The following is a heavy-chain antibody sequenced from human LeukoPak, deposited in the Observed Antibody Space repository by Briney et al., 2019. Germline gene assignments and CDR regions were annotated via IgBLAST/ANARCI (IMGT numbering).Heavy chain of an antibody. CDR2: IIPILGIA. J-gene: IGHJ4*02. Sequence: SVKVSCKASGGTFSSYTISWVRQAPGQGLEWMGRIIPILGIANYAQKFQGRVTITADKSTSTAYMELSSLRSEDTAVYYCARGPRGYSYVPLDYWGQGTLVTVSS. CDR3: ARGPRGYSYVPLDY. V-gene: IGHV1-69*02. CDR1: GGTFSSYT. D-gene: IGHD5-18*01.